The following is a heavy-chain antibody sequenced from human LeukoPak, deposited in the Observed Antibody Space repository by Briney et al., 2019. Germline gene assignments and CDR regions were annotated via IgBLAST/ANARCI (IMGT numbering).Heavy chain of an antibody. CDR3: ARDNLGTGTSG. Sequence: PGGSLRLSCAASGFTVSSNYMSWVRQAPGKGLEWVSVIYSGGSTYYADSVKGRFTISRDNSKNTLYLQMNSLRAEDTAVYYCARDNLGTGTSGWGQGTLVTVSS. J-gene: IGHJ4*02. V-gene: IGHV3-66*01. D-gene: IGHD1-1*01. CDR1: GFTVSSNY. CDR2: IYSGGST.